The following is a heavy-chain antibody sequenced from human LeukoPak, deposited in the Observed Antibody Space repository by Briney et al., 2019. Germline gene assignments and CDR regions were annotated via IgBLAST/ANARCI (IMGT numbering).Heavy chain of an antibody. J-gene: IGHJ4*02. D-gene: IGHD1-26*01. V-gene: IGHV3-30*18. CDR2: ISYDGSNK. CDR1: GFTFSSYG. CDR3: AKEARWWELMYYFDY. Sequence: SGGSLRLSCAASGFTFSSYGMHWVRQAPGKGLEWVAVISYDGSNKYYADSMKGRFTISRDNSKNTLYLQMNSLRAEDTAVCYCAKEARWWELMYYFDYWGQGTLVTVSS.